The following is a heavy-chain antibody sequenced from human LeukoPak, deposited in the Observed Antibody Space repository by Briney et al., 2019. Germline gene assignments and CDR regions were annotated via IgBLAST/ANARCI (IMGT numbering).Heavy chain of an antibody. CDR1: GFTFKRSA. CDR2: IVVGSGNT. D-gene: IGHD3-3*01. CDR3: AAWLRFLEWPRIDY. Sequence: GASVKVPCKASGFTFKRSAVQWVRQARGQRFEWIGWIVVGSGNTNYAQKFQERVTITRDMSTNTAYMELSNLRSEDTAVYYCAAWLRFLEWPRIDYWGQGILVTVSS. V-gene: IGHV1-58*01. J-gene: IGHJ4*02.